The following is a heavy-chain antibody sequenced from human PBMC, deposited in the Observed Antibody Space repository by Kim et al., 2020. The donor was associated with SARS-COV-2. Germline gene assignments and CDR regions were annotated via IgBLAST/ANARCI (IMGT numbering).Heavy chain of an antibody. CDR3: AKDVPPDTIMAIFDYWGQAMAIFDY. Sequence: GGSLRLSCAASGFTFSRYAMSWVRQAPGKGLEWVSTINVSGGNTHYADSVKGRFTISRDNSKNTLYLQMNGLRAEDTGVYYCAKDVPPDTIMAIFDYWGQAMAIFDYGGQGTLVSVST. CDR2: INVSGGNT. J-gene: IGHJ4*02. V-gene: IGHV3-23*01. D-gene: IGHD3-9*01. CDR1: GFTFSRYA.